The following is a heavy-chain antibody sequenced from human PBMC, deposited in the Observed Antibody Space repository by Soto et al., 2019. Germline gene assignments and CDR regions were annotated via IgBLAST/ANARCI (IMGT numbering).Heavy chain of an antibody. J-gene: IGHJ4*02. CDR1: ADSSTISDSY. Sequence: PSETLSLTCTVSADSSTISDSYWGWLRQPPGKGLQWIGSSSYNGGTFYNPSLKGRVAISVDPSKKHSSLQVTSASAADTAVYYCARHRIEVVWRGFDYWGQGSPVTVSS. V-gene: IGHV4-39*01. CDR2: SSYNGGT. CDR3: ARHRIEVVWRGFDY. D-gene: IGHD1-1*01.